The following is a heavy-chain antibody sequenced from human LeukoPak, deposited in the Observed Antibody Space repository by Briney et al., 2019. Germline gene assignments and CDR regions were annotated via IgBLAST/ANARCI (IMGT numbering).Heavy chain of an antibody. CDR3: ARDGTSLYDSGEGWFDP. CDR2: INPNSGGT. J-gene: IGHJ5*02. D-gene: IGHD3-10*01. Sequence: GASVKVSCKASGYTFTAYFIHWVRQAPGQGLEWMGWINPNSGGTNYVQKFEGRVTMTRDTSINTVYMEMSSLRSDDTAVYYCARDGTSLYDSGEGWFDPWGQGTLVTVSS. CDR1: GYTFTAYF. V-gene: IGHV1-2*02.